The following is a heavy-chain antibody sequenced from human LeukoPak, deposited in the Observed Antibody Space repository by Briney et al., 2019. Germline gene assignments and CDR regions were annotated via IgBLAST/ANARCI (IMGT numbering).Heavy chain of an antibody. D-gene: IGHD2-15*01. CDR2: IRYEGNNE. CDR3: AKVYGIAGIDY. V-gene: IGHV3-30*02. CDR1: GFTFSSYG. Sequence: GGSLRLSCATSGFTFSSYGMYWVRQAPGKGLEWVAFIRYEGNNEYYADSVKGRFTISRDNSKNTVFLQMNNLRGEDTAVYYCAKVYGIAGIDYWGQGTLVTVSS. J-gene: IGHJ4*02.